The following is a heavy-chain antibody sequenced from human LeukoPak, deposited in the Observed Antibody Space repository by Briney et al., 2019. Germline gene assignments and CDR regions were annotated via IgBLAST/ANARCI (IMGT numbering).Heavy chain of an antibody. J-gene: IGHJ4*02. CDR2: IYPGDSDT. Sequence: GESLKVSCKGSGNSFTTYWIGWVRQMPGKGLEWMGIIYPGDSDTKYSPSFQDQATISADKSISTAYLQWSSLKASDTAMYYCARLVGNLVYYDSRGYFDYWGQGTLVTVSS. D-gene: IGHD3-22*01. CDR1: GNSFTTYW. V-gene: IGHV5-51*01. CDR3: ARLVGNLVYYDSRGYFDY.